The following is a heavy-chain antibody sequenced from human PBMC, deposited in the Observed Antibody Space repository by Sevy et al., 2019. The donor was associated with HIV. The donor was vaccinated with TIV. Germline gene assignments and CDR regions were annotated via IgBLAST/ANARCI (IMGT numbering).Heavy chain of an antibody. V-gene: IGHV3-64D*06. Sequence: GRSLRLSCSASGFSFSIFAMNWVRQTPGKGPEYVSAISSDGGGTYYADSVKGRFTISRDNSKNTLYLQMTSLRPEDTAVYYCVKDPDFYNYGMDVWGQGTTVTVSS. CDR1: GFSFSIFA. D-gene: IGHD3-3*01. CDR2: ISSDGGGT. CDR3: VKDPDFYNYGMDV. J-gene: IGHJ6*02.